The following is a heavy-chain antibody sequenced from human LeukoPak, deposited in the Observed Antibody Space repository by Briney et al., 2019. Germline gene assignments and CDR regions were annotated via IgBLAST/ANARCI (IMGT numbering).Heavy chain of an antibody. Sequence: ASVKVSCKASGYTFTGYYMHWVRQAPGQGLEWMGWINPNSGGTNYAQKFQGRVTMTRDTSISTAYMELSRLRSDDTAVYYCARDIYCSSTSCYARGGFDPWGQGTLVTVSS. CDR2: INPNSGGT. V-gene: IGHV1-2*02. J-gene: IGHJ5*02. D-gene: IGHD2-2*01. CDR3: ARDIYCSSTSCYARGGFDP. CDR1: GYTFTGYY.